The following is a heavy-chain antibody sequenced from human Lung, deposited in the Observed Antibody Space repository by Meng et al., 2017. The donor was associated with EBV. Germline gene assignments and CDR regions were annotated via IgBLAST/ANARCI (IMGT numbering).Heavy chain of an antibody. Sequence: QVQLQHVGPGLGKPSQTLSPTSVISGDSVSSSSAAWTWIRQSPSRGLEWLGRTYYRSKWYNDYAVFVKSRITINPDTSKNQFSLQLNSVTPEDTAVYYCARGATSVFDLWGRGTLVTVSS. V-gene: IGHV6-1*01. CDR1: GDSVSSSSAA. J-gene: IGHJ2*01. CDR3: ARGATSVFDL. CDR2: TYYRSKWYN.